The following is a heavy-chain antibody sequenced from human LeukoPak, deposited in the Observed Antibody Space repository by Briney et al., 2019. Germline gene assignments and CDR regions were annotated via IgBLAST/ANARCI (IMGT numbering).Heavy chain of an antibody. V-gene: IGHV3-49*04. D-gene: IGHD3-16*01. Sequence: GGSLRLSCAASGFTFGDYAMSWVRQAPGKGLEWVGFIRSKAYGGTTEYAASVKGRFTISRDDSKSIAYLQMNSLKTEDTAVYYCTREGRGSDAFDYWGQGTLVTVSS. CDR1: GFTFGDYA. J-gene: IGHJ4*02. CDR3: TREGRGSDAFDY. CDR2: IRSKAYGGTT.